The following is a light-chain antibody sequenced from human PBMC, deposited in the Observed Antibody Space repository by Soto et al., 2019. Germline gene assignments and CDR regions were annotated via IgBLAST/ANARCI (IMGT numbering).Light chain of an antibody. J-gene: IGLJ3*02. Sequence: QSMLKQPHSVSAAPVQKVTIACSGSSSNIAEEYVYWYQQVPGATPKLLILNTVQRPSGDHDRFSASKSGTSATLSITELQAGDESDYYCASWDHSVNAILFGGGTQVTV. V-gene: IGLV1-51*01. CDR2: NTV. CDR3: ASWDHSVNAIL. CDR1: SSNIAEEY.